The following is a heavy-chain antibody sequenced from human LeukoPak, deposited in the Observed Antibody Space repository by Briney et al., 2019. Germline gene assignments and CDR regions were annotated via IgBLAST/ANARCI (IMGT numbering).Heavy chain of an antibody. J-gene: IGHJ5*02. CDR1: GFTFSSYA. Sequence: QPGGSLRLSCAASGFTFSSYAMSWIRQAPGKGLEWVSAISGSGGGTYYADSVKGRFTISRDNSKNTLYLQMNSLRAEDTAVYYCARKGAPLTNSFDPWGQGTLVTVSS. CDR2: ISGSGGGT. D-gene: IGHD3-16*01. CDR3: ARKGAPLTNSFDP. V-gene: IGHV3-23*01.